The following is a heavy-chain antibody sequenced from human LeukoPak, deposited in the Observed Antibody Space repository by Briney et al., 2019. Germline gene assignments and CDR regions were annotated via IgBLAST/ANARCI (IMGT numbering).Heavy chain of an antibody. CDR2: ISYDGSNK. J-gene: IGHJ4*02. V-gene: IGHV3-30-3*01. D-gene: IGHD3-10*01. Sequence: GGSLGLSCAASGFTFSSYAMHWVRQAPGKGLEWVAVISYDGSNKYYADSVKGRFTISRDNSKNTLYLQMNSLRAEDTAVYYCARGQEGDTGLDYWGQGTLVTVSS. CDR1: GFTFSSYA. CDR3: ARGQEGDTGLDY.